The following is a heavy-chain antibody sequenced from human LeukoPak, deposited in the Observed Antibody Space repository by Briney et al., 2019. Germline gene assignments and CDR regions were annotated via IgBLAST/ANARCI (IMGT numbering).Heavy chain of an antibody. J-gene: IGHJ4*02. D-gene: IGHD3-22*01. V-gene: IGHV4-31*03. CDR3: AREDYYDSSAYLDY. CDR2: IYYSGTT. Sequence: PQTLSLTCTVSGGSISSSGYYWSWLRQHPGKGLEWITYIYYSGTTYYNPSLKSRVTISVDTSKNQFSLKLFSVTAADTAVYYCAREDYYDSSAYLDYWGQGTLVTASS. CDR1: GGSISSSGYY.